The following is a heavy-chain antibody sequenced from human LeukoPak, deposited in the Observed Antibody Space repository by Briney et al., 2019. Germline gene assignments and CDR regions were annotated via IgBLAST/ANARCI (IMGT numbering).Heavy chain of an antibody. CDR1: GFTFSSYW. J-gene: IGHJ4*02. V-gene: IGHV3-7*01. CDR3: AKSEEPFFDY. D-gene: IGHD1-14*01. CDR2: IKQDGSNK. Sequence: GGSLRLSCAASGFTFSSYWMSWVRQAPGKGLEWVANIKQDGSNKYYADSVKGRFTISRDNSKNTLYLQMNSLRAEDTAVYYCAKSEEPFFDYWGQGTLVTVSS.